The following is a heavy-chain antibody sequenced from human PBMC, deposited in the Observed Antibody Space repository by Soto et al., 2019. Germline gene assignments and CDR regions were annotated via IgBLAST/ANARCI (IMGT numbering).Heavy chain of an antibody. D-gene: IGHD3-10*01. CDR3: AFNSGSGSYYFDY. J-gene: IGHJ4*02. CDR1: GFTFSSYA. V-gene: IGHV3-23*01. CDR2: ISGGGETT. Sequence: EVQLLESGGGLVQPGGYLRLSCAASGFTFSSYAMWWFRQAPGKGLECVSAISGGGETTYYADPVKGRFTISRDNSKNTLYLQMNSLRAEDTAVYYCAFNSGSGSYYFDYWGQGTLVTVSS.